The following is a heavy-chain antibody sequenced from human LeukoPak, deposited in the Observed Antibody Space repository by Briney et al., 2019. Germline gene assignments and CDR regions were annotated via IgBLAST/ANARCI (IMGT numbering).Heavy chain of an antibody. J-gene: IGHJ4*02. Sequence: SETLSLTCTVSGGSIGSGGYYWSWIRQHPGKGLEWIGYIYYSGSTYYNPSLKSRVTISVDTSKNQFSLKLSSVTAADTAVYYCARETNYYDSSGTIDYWGQGTLVTVSS. CDR3: ARETNYYDSSGTIDY. D-gene: IGHD3-22*01. CDR2: IYYSGST. V-gene: IGHV4-31*03. CDR1: GGSIGSGGYY.